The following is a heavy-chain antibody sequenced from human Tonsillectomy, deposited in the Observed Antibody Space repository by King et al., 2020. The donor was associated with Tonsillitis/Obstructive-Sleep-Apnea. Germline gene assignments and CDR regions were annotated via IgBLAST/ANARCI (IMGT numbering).Heavy chain of an antibody. Sequence: VQLQESGPGLVKPSQTLSLTCTVSSGSISSGSHFWSWLRQHPGKGLEWIGYIYYSGSAYYNPSLKSXVSXSLDTSKSRFSLNLTSVTAADTAVYYCARAVPPLRVDYWGQXPXVTVSS. CDR2: IYYSGSA. J-gene: IGHJ4*02. CDR3: ARAVPPLRVDY. D-gene: IGHD2-8*01. V-gene: IGHV4-31*01. CDR1: SGSISSGSHF.